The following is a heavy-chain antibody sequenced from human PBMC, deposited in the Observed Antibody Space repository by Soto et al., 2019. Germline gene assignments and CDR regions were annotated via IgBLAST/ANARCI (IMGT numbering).Heavy chain of an antibody. CDR1: GFSLSTSGMC. V-gene: IGHV2-70*11. CDR2: INWDDDK. J-gene: IGHJ4*02. CDR3: ARNPGRELGCDY. D-gene: IGHD7-27*01. Sequence: SGPTLVNPTQTLTLTCTFSGFSLSTSGMCVSWIRQPPGKALEWLARINWDDDKYYSTSLQTRLTISKDTSKNQVVLTMTNMDPVDTATYYCARNPGRELGCDYWGPGTLVTVSS.